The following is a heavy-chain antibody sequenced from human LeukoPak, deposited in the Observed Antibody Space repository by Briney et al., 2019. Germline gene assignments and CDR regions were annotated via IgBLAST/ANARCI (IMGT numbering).Heavy chain of an antibody. CDR2: ISSSGSTI. D-gene: IGHD3-10*01. Sequence: GGSLRLSCAASGFTFSSYEMNWVRQAPGKGLEWVSYISSSGSTIYYADSVKGRFTISRDNAKNSLYLQMNSLRAEDTAVYYCARGRITMVRGSLFDPWGQGTLVTVSP. CDR1: GFTFSSYE. V-gene: IGHV3-48*03. CDR3: ARGRITMVRGSLFDP. J-gene: IGHJ5*02.